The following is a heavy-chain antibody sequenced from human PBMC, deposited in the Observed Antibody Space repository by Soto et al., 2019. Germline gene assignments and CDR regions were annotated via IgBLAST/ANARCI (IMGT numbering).Heavy chain of an antibody. CDR3: AKDSRSHPQGWFDP. J-gene: IGHJ5*02. V-gene: IGHV3-23*01. CDR1: GFTFSSYA. CDR2: ISGIGDYT. Sequence: EVQLLESGGGLVQPGESLRLSCAASGFTFSSYAMTWVCQAPGKGLEWVSSISGIGDYTYFADSVKGRFTISRDNSKDTLYLQMSSLRVEDTAIYYCAKDSRSHPQGWFDPWGQGTLVTVSS. D-gene: IGHD2-15*01.